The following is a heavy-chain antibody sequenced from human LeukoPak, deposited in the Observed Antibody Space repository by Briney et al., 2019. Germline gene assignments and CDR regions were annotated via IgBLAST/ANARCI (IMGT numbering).Heavy chain of an antibody. CDR3: AKDPVAYSSSWYSAYFDY. Sequence: GGSLRLSCAASGFTFSSYSMNWVRQAPGKGLEWVSSISSSSSYIYYADSVKGRFTISRDNAKNSLYLQMNSLRAEDTAVYYCAKDPVAYSSSWYSAYFDYWGQGTLVTVSS. V-gene: IGHV3-21*01. D-gene: IGHD6-13*01. J-gene: IGHJ4*02. CDR1: GFTFSSYS. CDR2: ISSSSSYI.